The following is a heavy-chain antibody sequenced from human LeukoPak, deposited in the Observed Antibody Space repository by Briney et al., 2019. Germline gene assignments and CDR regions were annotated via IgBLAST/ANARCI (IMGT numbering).Heavy chain of an antibody. J-gene: IGHJ4*02. CDR2: ISGSGGST. CDR3: AKDYYYGSGSQYFDY. V-gene: IGHV3-23*01. CDR1: RFTFSSYA. D-gene: IGHD3-10*01. Sequence: PGGSLRLSCAASRFTFSSYAMSWVRQAPGKGLEWVSAISGSGGSTYYADSVKGRFTISRDNSKNTLYLQMNSLRAEDTAVYYCAKDYYYGSGSQYFDYWGQGTLVTVSS.